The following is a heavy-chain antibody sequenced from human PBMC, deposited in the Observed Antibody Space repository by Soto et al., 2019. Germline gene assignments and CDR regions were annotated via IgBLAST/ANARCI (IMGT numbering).Heavy chain of an antibody. CDR1: AGTFSSYA. CDR3: ARGGGRGYSYAYAYYYYGMDV. CDR2: IIPIFGTA. V-gene: IGHV1-69*13. J-gene: IGHJ6*02. Sequence: SVKVSCEASAGTFSSYAISWVRQAPGQGLEWMGGIIPIFGTANYAQKFQGRVTITADESTSTAYMELSSLRSEDTGVYYCARGGGRGYSYAYAYYYYGMDVWGQGTTVTGSS. D-gene: IGHD5-18*01.